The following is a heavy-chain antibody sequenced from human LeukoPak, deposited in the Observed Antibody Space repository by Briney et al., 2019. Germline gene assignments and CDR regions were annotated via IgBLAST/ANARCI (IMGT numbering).Heavy chain of an antibody. J-gene: IGHJ6*03. CDR2: IYPGDSDT. D-gene: IGHD1-26*01. CDR3: ARGVQSGSYYYYYYMDV. Sequence: HGESLKISCKGSGYSFTSYWIGWVRQMPGKGLEWMGIIYPGDSDTRYSPSIQGQVTISADKSIRTAYLQWSSLKASDTAMYYCARGVQSGSYYYYYYMDVWGKGTTVTVSS. V-gene: IGHV5-51*01. CDR1: GYSFTSYW.